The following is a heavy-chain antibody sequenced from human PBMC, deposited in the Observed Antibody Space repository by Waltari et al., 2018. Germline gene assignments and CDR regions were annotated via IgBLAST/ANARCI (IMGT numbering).Heavy chain of an antibody. D-gene: IGHD3-3*01. J-gene: IGHJ4*02. CDR2: INADGRAT. V-gene: IGHV3-74*01. CDR3: AIQLSGVVF. Sequence: EVQLLESGGGLVQPGGSLRLSCAASGFTFSAYRMHWVRQAPGKGLVCVSLINADGRATLYADSVKGRFPLSRDTAQATLSLRLSRLRGADPAVYYCAIQLSGVVFWGQGTLVPGSS. CDR1: GFTFSAYR.